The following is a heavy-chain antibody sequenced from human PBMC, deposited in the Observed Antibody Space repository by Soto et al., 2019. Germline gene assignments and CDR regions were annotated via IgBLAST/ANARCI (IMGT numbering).Heavy chain of an antibody. CDR2: MYTSGMT. Sequence: PSETLSLTCAVSGGSISGYYWSWIRQPAGKGLEYIGRMYTSGMTDYNPSLKSRVTMSLDTSKNQFSLRLSSVTAADTAVYYCARVTCSGGNCYHFDYWGQGTLVTVSS. V-gene: IGHV4-4*07. CDR1: GGSISGYY. D-gene: IGHD2-15*01. J-gene: IGHJ4*02. CDR3: ARVTCSGGNCYHFDY.